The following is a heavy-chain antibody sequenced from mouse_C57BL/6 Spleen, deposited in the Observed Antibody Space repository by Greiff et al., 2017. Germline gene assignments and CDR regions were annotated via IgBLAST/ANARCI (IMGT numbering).Heavy chain of an antibody. D-gene: IGHD2-5*01. CDR2: IDPSDSYT. J-gene: IGHJ4*01. V-gene: IGHV1-50*01. CDR3: ARATYYSNREGYAMDY. Sequence: QVQLQQSGAELVKPGASVKLSCKASGYTFTSYWMQWVKQRPGQGLEWIGEIDPSDSYTNYNQKFKGQATLTVDTSSSTAYMQLSSLTSEDSAVYYCARATYYSNREGYAMDYWGQGTSVTVSA. CDR1: GYTFTSYW.